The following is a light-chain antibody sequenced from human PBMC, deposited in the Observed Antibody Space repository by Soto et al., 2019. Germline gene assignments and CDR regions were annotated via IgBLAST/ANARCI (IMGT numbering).Light chain of an antibody. J-gene: IGKJ4*01. CDR3: QHRSNWPPLT. Sequence: EIVLTQSPVTLSLSPGERATLSCRASQSVSSYLAWYQQKPGQAPRLLIYDASNRATGIPARFSGSGSGTDFTLTISSLEPEDFAVYYCQHRSNWPPLTFGGGTKVDIK. CDR2: DAS. CDR1: QSVSSY. V-gene: IGKV3-11*01.